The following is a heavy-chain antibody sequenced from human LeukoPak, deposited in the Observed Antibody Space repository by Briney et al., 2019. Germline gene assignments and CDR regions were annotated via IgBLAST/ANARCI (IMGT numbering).Heavy chain of an antibody. CDR1: GYTFTGYY. D-gene: IGHD3-3*01. V-gene: IGHV1-2*02. CDR2: INPNNGGT. Sequence: RASVKVSCKASGYTFTGYYIHWVRQAPGQGLEWMGWINPNNGGTNYAQKFQGRVTMTRDTSISTAYMELSRLRSDDTAVYYCARGDLDDFWSGYYFDYWGQGTLVTVSS. CDR3: ARGDLDDFWSGYYFDY. J-gene: IGHJ4*02.